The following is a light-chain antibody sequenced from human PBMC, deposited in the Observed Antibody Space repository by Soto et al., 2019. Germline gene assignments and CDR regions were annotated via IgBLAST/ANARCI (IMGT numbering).Light chain of an antibody. CDR1: QSVSSY. J-gene: IGKJ1*01. V-gene: IGKV3-11*01. CDR3: QQRSNWTQT. Sequence: EIVLTQSPATLSLSPGERATLSCRASQSVSSYLAWYQQKPGQAPRLLIYDASNRATGIPARFSGSGSGTDFTVTISSREPEDFAVYYCQQRSNWTQTFGQGTKVEIK. CDR2: DAS.